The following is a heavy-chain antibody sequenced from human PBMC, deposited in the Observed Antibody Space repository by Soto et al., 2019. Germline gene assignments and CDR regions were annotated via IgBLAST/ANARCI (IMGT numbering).Heavy chain of an antibody. Sequence: GESLKISCKGSGYSFTSYWIGWVRQMPGKGLEWMGIIYPGDSDTRYSPSFQGQVTISADKSISTAYLQWSSLKASDTAMYYCARFRQLWFHYYYYGMDVWGQGTTVTVSS. D-gene: IGHD5-18*01. V-gene: IGHV5-51*01. CDR1: GYSFTSYW. CDR2: IYPGDSDT. J-gene: IGHJ6*02. CDR3: ARFRQLWFHYYYYGMDV.